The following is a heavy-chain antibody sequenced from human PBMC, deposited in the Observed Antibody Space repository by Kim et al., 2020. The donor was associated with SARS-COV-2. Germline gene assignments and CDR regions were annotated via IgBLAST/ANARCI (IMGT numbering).Heavy chain of an antibody. CDR1: GGSFSGYY. J-gene: IGHJ4*02. CDR2: INHSGST. D-gene: IGHD2-2*01. V-gene: IGHV4-34*01. CDR3: ARSVYGSSAKTFDY. Sequence: SETLSLTCAVYGGSFSGYYWSWIRQPPGKGLEWIGEINHSGSTNYNPSLKSRVTISVDTSKNQFSLKLSSVTAADTAVYYCARSVYGSSAKTFDYWGQGTLVTVSS.